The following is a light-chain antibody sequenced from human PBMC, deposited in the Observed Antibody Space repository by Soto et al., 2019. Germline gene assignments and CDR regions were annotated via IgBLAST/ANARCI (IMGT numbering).Light chain of an antibody. V-gene: IGKV3-15*01. CDR1: QSVTTN. Sequence: EVVMTQSPATLSVSPGERVTFSCRASQSVTTNLAWYQHKPGQSPRLLISDASTGASGIPPRFSGSGSGTEFTLTIDRLQSADFAVYYCQQYDRWPVTF. J-gene: IGKJ3*01. CDR3: QQYDRWPVT. CDR2: DAS.